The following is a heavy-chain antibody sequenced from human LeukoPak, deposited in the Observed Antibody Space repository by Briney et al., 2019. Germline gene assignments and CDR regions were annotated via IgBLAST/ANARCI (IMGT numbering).Heavy chain of an antibody. Sequence: PGGTLRLSCAASGFTFNSYAMSWVRQAPGKGLEWVSGITGSGGTTYYADSVKGRFTISRDNSKNMLFLQMNSLRAEDTAVYYCARGGAGVYFFDYWGQGILVTVSS. CDR3: ARGGAGVYFFDY. D-gene: IGHD6-13*01. CDR2: ITGSGGTT. J-gene: IGHJ4*02. V-gene: IGHV3-23*01. CDR1: GFTFNSYA.